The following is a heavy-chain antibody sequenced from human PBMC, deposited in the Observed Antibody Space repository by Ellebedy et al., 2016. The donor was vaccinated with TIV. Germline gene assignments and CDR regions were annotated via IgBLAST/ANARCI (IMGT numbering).Heavy chain of an antibody. CDR2: ISSSGGST. V-gene: IGHV3-64D*06. Sequence: GGSLRLXXSASGFTFSNYAMHWVRQAPGKGLEYVSAISSSGGSTYYADSVKGRFTISRHNSKNTLYLHMSSLRAEDTALYYCVILTEYYYDSSDFGRSDAFDIWGQGTMVTVSS. J-gene: IGHJ3*02. CDR3: VILTEYYYDSSDFGRSDAFDI. CDR1: GFTFSNYA. D-gene: IGHD3-22*01.